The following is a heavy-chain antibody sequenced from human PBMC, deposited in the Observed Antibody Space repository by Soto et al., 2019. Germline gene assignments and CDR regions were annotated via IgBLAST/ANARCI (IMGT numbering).Heavy chain of an antibody. Sequence: EVQLLESGGGLVHPGGSLRLSCVASGFGFSDYSMHWVRQAPGKGLEWVSYITSSGDSIYYADSIKGRFTVSRDNAMNSLFLQMNSLREEDTAVYYCARLPKGSTVTSWGQGTLVTVSS. V-gene: IGHV3-48*02. J-gene: IGHJ4*02. CDR3: ARLPKGSTVTS. CDR1: GFGFSDYS. CDR2: ITSSGDSI. D-gene: IGHD4-17*01.